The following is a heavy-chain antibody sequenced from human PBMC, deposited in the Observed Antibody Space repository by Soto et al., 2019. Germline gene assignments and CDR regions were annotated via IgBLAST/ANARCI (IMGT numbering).Heavy chain of an antibody. J-gene: IGHJ4*02. CDR1: GFTFSNYG. Sequence: GGSLRLSCAASGFTFSNYGMHWVRQAPGKGLEWVAVILSNGRNEYYVDSVRGRFTISRDNSKNTLYLQMNSLRAEDTAVYYCARDSVWTFDYWGQGTLVTVSS. V-gene: IGHV3-30*03. D-gene: IGHD2-21*01. CDR2: ILSNGRNE. CDR3: ARDSVWTFDY.